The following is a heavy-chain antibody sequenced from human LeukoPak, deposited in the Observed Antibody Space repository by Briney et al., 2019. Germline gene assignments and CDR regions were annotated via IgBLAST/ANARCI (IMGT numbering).Heavy chain of an antibody. CDR2: INHSGST. V-gene: IGHV4-34*01. CDR3: ARAPFGVGPFYFDY. Sequence: SETLSLTCAVYGGSFSGYYWSWIRQPPGKGLEWIGEINHSGSTNYNPSLKSRVTISVDTSKNQFSLKLSSVTAADTAVYYCARAPFGVGPFYFDYWGQGTLVTVSS. D-gene: IGHD3-3*01. CDR1: GGSFSGYY. J-gene: IGHJ4*02.